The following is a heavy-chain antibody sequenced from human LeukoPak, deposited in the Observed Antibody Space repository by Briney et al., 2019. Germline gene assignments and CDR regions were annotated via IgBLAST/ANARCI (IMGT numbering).Heavy chain of an antibody. V-gene: IGHV3-21*01. J-gene: IGHJ4*02. CDR1: GFTFSSYS. CDR2: ISSSSTYI. Sequence: GGSLRLSCAASGFTFSSYSMNWVRQAPGKGLEWVSSISSSSTYINYADSVKGRFTISRDNAKKSLYLQMNSLRAEDTAVYYCARDMGTGYDFPFDYWGQGTLVTVSS. D-gene: IGHD5-12*01. CDR3: ARDMGTGYDFPFDY.